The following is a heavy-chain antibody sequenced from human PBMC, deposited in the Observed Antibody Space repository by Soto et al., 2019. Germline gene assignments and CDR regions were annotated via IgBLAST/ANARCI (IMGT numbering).Heavy chain of an antibody. CDR3: ARSGYYTPVDFDY. J-gene: IGHJ4*02. CDR1: GGSISSYY. V-gene: IGHV4-59*01. Sequence: SETLSLTCAVSGGSISSYYWSWIRQPPGKGLEWIGYIYYSGSTNYNPSLKSRVTISVDTSKNQFSLKLSSVTAADTAVYYCARSGYYTPVDFDYWGQGTLVTV. CDR2: IYYSGST. D-gene: IGHD3-22*01.